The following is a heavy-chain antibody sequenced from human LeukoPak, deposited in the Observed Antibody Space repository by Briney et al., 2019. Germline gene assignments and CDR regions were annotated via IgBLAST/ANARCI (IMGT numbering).Heavy chain of an antibody. CDR1: CGSISSSSYF. V-gene: IGHV4-39*01. CDR2: IYYSGST. CDR3: ARDGYTYGSFDY. J-gene: IGHJ4*02. D-gene: IGHD5-18*01. Sequence: SETLTLTCSVSCGSISSSSYFWGWIRQPPGKGLEWIGSIYYSGSTYSNPSLKSRVTISVDTSKSQFSLKLSSVTAADTAVYYCARDGYTYGSFDYWGQGTLVTVSS.